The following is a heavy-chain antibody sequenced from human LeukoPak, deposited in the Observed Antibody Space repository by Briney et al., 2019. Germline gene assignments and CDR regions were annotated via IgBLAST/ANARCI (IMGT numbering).Heavy chain of an antibody. CDR2: INHSGST. V-gene: IGHV4-34*01. J-gene: IGHJ6*02. D-gene: IGHD3-10*01. CDR1: GGSFSGYY. Sequence: SETLSLTCAVYGGSFSGYYWSWLRQPPGKGLEWIGEINHSGSTNYNPSLKSRVTISVDTSKNQFSLKLSSVTAADTAVYYCAREGVVMVRGVIVLSYGMDVWGQGTTVTVSS. CDR3: AREGVVMVRGVIVLSYGMDV.